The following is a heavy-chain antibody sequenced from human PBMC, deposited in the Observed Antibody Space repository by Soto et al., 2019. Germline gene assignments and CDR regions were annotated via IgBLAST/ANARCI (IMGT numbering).Heavy chain of an antibody. CDR2: MNPNSGNT. CDR3: ARRLTWSLWCFDL. CDR1: GYTFKDYD. Sequence: QVQLLQSGAEVKKPETSVRVSCRASGYTFKDYDINWVRRAPGQGLEWMGWMNPNSGNTAYAPKFHDRITMTRSVSARTAFMELSSLTPEDTAVYYCARRLTWSLWCFDLWGSGTQVTVSS. D-gene: IGHD3-3*01. J-gene: IGHJ2*01. V-gene: IGHV1-8*01.